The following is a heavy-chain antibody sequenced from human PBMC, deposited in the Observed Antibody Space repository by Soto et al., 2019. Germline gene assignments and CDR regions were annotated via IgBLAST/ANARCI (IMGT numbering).Heavy chain of an antibody. Sequence: GESLKISCKGSGYSFTSFWIGWVRQMPGKGLEWMGIIYPGDSDTTYSPSFQGQVTISVDKSISTAYLQWSSLKASDTAMYYCARLYYNDRSRSGYIEYWGQGTLVTVSS. D-gene: IGHD3-22*01. V-gene: IGHV5-51*01. CDR1: GYSFTSFW. CDR2: IYPGDSDT. CDR3: ARLYYNDRSRSGYIEY. J-gene: IGHJ4*02.